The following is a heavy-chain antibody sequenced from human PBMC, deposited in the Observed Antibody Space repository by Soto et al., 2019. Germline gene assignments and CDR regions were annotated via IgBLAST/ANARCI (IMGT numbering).Heavy chain of an antibody. J-gene: IGHJ3*02. V-gene: IGHV4-4*02. CDR1: GGSISSSNW. Sequence: PSETLSLTCAVSGGSISSSNWWSWVRQPPGKGLEWIGEIYHSGSTNYNPSLKSRVTISVDTSKNQFSLKLSSVTAADTAVYYCARDRRVHNDAFDIWGQGTMVTVSS. CDR2: IYHSGST. CDR3: ARDRRVHNDAFDI.